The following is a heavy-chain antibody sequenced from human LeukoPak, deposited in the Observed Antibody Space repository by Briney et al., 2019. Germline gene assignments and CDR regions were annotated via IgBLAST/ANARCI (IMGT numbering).Heavy chain of an antibody. V-gene: IGHV3-9*01. CDR3: ARIPYSSSLTDAFDI. D-gene: IGHD6-6*01. Sequence: GGSLRLSCAASGFTFDDYAMHWVRQAPGKGLEWASGISWNSGSIGYADSMKGRFTISRDNAKNSLFLQMNSLRGEDTAVYYCARIPYSSSLTDAFDIWGQGTMVTVYS. CDR1: GFTFDDYA. J-gene: IGHJ3*02. CDR2: ISWNSGSI.